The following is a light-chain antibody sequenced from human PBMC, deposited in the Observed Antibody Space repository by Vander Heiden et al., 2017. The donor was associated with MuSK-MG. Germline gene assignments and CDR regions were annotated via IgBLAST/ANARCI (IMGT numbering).Light chain of an antibody. CDR2: DAS. CDR3: QQDNSSSYT. V-gene: IGKV1-5*01. Sequence: DIQMTQSPSTLSASVGDRVTITCRASRSISSWLAWYQQKPGKAPKLLIYDASSLESGVPSRFSGSGSGTEFTLTISSLQPDDFATYYCQQDNSSSYTFGQRTKLDIK. J-gene: IGKJ2*01. CDR1: RSISSW.